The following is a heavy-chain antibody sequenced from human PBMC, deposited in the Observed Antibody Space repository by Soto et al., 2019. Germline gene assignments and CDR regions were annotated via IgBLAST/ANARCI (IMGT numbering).Heavy chain of an antibody. D-gene: IGHD3-10*01. V-gene: IGHV3-23*01. J-gene: IGHJ4*02. CDR1: GFTFNNYA. CDR2: ISGGGDTT. CDR3: AKGRGGSWSLTPRVAF. Sequence: EVQLLESGGGLVQPGGSLRLSCAASGFTFNNYAMPWVRQAPGKGLEWVAAISGGGDTTSYADSVKGRFTVSRDGSKNTLYLQMSSLRAEDTALYYCAKGRGGSWSLTPRVAFWGQGTLVTVSS.